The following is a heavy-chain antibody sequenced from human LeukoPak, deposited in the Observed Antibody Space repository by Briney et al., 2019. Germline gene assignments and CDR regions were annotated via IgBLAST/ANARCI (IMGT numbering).Heavy chain of an antibody. CDR1: GGSISGYF. Sequence: SETLSLTCSVSGGSISGYFWSWIRQPPGKELEWIGHMYISGSTNYNPSLKSRVTMSLDTSKSQFSLRLTSVTAADTAVYYCARTNAAAGDYWGQGTLVTVSS. CDR3: ARTNAAAGDY. V-gene: IGHV4-4*09. CDR2: MYISGST. D-gene: IGHD6-13*01. J-gene: IGHJ4*02.